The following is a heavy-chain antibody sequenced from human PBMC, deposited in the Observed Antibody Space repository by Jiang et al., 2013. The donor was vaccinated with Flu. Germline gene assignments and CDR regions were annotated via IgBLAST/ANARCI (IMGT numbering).Heavy chain of an antibody. D-gene: IGHD6-19*01. CDR2: ISSRGSTI. CDR3: ARDSSGWYKPFDY. J-gene: IGHJ4*02. Sequence: SRQAPGKGLEWVSYISSRGSTIYYADSVKGRFTISRDNAKNSLYLQMNRLRAEDTAVYYCARDSSGWYKPFDYWGQGTLVTVSS. V-gene: IGHV3-11*01.